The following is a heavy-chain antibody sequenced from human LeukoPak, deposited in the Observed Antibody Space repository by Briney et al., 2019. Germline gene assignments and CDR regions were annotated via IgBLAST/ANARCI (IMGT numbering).Heavy chain of an antibody. D-gene: IGHD3-10*01. CDR1: GFTVSSNS. Sequence: PGGSLRLSCTVSGFTVSSNSMSWVRQAPGKGLEWVSFIYSDNTHYSDSVKGRFTISRDNSKNTLYLQMNSLRAEDTAVYYCARGGYYGSGSAYYYYYMDVWGKGTTVTVSS. CDR2: IYSDNT. CDR3: ARGGYYGSGSAYYYYYMDV. V-gene: IGHV3-53*01. J-gene: IGHJ6*03.